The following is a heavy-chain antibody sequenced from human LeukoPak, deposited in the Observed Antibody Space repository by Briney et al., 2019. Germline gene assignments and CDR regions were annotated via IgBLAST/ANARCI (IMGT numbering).Heavy chain of an antibody. CDR2: ISYDGSNK. J-gene: IGHJ4*02. CDR1: GFTFSSYG. D-gene: IGHD6-13*01. CDR3: AKDYWQQLNKYYFDY. V-gene: IGHV3-30*18. Sequence: GRSLRLSCAASGFTFSSYGMHWVRQAPGKGLEWVAVISYDGSNKYYADSVKGRFTISRDNSKNTLYLQMNSLRAEDTAVYYCAKDYWQQLNKYYFDYWGQGTLVAVSS.